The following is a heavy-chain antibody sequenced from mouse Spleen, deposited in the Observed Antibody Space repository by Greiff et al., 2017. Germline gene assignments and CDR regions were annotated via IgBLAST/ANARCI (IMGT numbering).Heavy chain of an antibody. CDR3: ARSWGNYEYFDV. CDR2: IDPANGNT. V-gene: IGHV14-3*02. Sequence: DVQLQESGAELVKPGASVKLSCTASGFNIKDTYMHWVKQRPEQGLEWIGRIDPANGNTKYDPKFQGKATITADTSSNTAYLQLSSLTSEDTAVYYCARSWGNYEYFDVWGAGTTVTVSS. CDR1: GFNIKDTY. J-gene: IGHJ1*01. D-gene: IGHD2-1*01.